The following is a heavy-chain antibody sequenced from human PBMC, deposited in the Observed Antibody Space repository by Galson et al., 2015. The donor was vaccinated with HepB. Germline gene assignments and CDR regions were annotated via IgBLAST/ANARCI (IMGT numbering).Heavy chain of an antibody. CDR1: GFTFSSYS. J-gene: IGHJ4*02. D-gene: IGHD2-2*01. V-gene: IGHV3-21*01. Sequence: SLRLSCAASGFTFSSYSMNWVRQAPGKGLEWVSSISSSSYIYYADSVKGRFTISRDNAKNSLYLQMNSLRAEDTAVYYCARAIVVVSDNFDYWGQGTLVTVSS. CDR3: ARAIVVVSDNFDY. CDR2: ISSSSYI.